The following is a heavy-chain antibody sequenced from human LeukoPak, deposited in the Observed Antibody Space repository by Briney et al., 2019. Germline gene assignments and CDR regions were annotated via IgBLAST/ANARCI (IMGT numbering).Heavy chain of an antibody. Sequence: ASVKVSCKASGYDFTSVGITWVRRAPGQGLEWMGWISPYNGNTRYAQKFQGRVAMTTDTSTTTAYMELRGLRFNDTAVYYCARAFDYWGQGTLVAVSS. CDR2: ISPYNGNT. V-gene: IGHV1-18*01. J-gene: IGHJ4*02. CDR1: GYDFTSVG. CDR3: ARAFDY.